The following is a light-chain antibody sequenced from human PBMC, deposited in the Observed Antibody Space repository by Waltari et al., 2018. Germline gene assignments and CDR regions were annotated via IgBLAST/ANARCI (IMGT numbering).Light chain of an antibody. CDR1: SSNTGDNP. V-gene: IGLV1-44*01. Sequence: QSVLTQPPSASGTPGQSILISCSGSSSNTGDNPVTWYQQVPGTAPKLLIYGTRERPSGVSNRLSGSKSGTSASLAISALQPEDEADYYCAAWDDSLNGPVFGTGTKVTVL. CDR3: AAWDDSLNGPV. CDR2: GTR. J-gene: IGLJ1*01.